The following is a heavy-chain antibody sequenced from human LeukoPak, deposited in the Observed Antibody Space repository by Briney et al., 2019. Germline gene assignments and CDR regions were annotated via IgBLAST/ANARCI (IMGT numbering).Heavy chain of an antibody. Sequence: SETLSLTCTVSGGSVNSDTYFWAWLRQPPGKGLEWITKMNSIKGTSYNPSLESRVTISVDPSRNQFSLKLTSVTAADTAIYYCASGRYSGSYFRFDYWGQGNLVSVSS. J-gene: IGHJ4*02. D-gene: IGHD1-26*01. CDR2: MNSIKGT. V-gene: IGHV4-39*07. CDR3: ASGRYSGSYFRFDY. CDR1: GGSVNSDTYF.